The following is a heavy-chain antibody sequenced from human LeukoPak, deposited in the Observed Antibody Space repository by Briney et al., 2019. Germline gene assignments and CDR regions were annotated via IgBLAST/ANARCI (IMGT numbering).Heavy chain of an antibody. J-gene: IGHJ4*02. V-gene: IGHV3-23*01. D-gene: IGHD3-10*01. CDR3: AKFREGVIDH. CDR1: GFTFSSYA. Sequence: GGSPRLSCAASGFTFSSYAMSWVRQAPGKGLEWVSTVTGGGGSTYYADSVKGRFTISRDNSKNTLYLQMNSLTAEDTAVYYCAKFREGVIDHWGQGTLVTVSS. CDR2: VTGGGGST.